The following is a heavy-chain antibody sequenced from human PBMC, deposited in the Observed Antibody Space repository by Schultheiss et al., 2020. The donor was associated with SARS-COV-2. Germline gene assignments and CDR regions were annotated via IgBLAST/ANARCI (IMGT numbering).Heavy chain of an antibody. V-gene: IGHV3-49*03. CDR3: TRDPPLYYYYMDV. Sequence: GESLKISCTASGFTFGDYAMSWFRQAPGKGLEWVGFIRSKAYGGTTEYAASVKGRFTISRDDSKSIAYLQMNSLKTEDTAVYYCTRDPPLYYYYMDVWGKGTTVTVSS. CDR2: IRSKAYGGTT. J-gene: IGHJ6*03. CDR1: GFTFGDYA.